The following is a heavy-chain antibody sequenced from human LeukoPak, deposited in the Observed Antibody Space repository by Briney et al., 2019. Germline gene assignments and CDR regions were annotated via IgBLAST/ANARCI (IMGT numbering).Heavy chain of an antibody. Sequence: SVKVSCKASGFTFTSSAEQWVRQARGQRLEWIGWIAVGSGNTNYAQKFQERVTITRDMSTSTAYMELSSLRSEDTAVYYCAAVGGLGVYAFDIWGQGTMVTVSS. CDR2: IAVGSGNT. J-gene: IGHJ3*02. CDR3: AAVGGLGVYAFDI. V-gene: IGHV1-58*01. D-gene: IGHD3-3*01. CDR1: GFTFTSSA.